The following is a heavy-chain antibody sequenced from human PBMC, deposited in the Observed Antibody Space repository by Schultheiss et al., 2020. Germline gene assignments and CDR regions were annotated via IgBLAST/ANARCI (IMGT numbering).Heavy chain of an antibody. D-gene: IGHD6-13*01. CDR3: ARDKAAAPFDY. J-gene: IGHJ4*02. V-gene: IGHV3-30*03. CDR2: ISYDGSNK. Sequence: GGSLRLSCAASGFTFSSYAMSWVRQAPGKGLEWVAVISYDGSNKYYADSVKGRFTISRDNSKNTLYLQMNSLRAEDTAVYYCARDKAAAPFDYWGQGTLVTVSS. CDR1: GFTFSSYA.